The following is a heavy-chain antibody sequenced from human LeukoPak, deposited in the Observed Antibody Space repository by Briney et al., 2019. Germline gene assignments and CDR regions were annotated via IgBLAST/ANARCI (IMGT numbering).Heavy chain of an antibody. Sequence: GASVKVSCKASGYTFTSYAMNWVRQAPGQGLEWMGWINTNTGNPTYAQGFTGRFVFSLDTSVSTAYLQISSLKAEDTAVYYCARHHLQQPIFVWFDPWGQGTLVTVSS. CDR3: ARHHLQQPIFVWFDP. CDR2: INTNTGNP. D-gene: IGHD3-9*01. CDR1: GYTFTSYA. J-gene: IGHJ5*02. V-gene: IGHV7-4-1*02.